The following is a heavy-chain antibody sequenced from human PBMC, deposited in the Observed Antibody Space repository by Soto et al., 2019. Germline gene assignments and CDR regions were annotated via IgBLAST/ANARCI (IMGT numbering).Heavy chain of an antibody. J-gene: IGHJ4*02. D-gene: IGHD2-21*02. V-gene: IGHV1-3*05. CDR1: GYTFTSYA. CDR3: ARSIVVVTALDY. CDR2: INAGNGNT. Sequence: HVQLVQSGAEEKKPGASVTVSCKASGYTFTSYAMHWVRQAPGQRLEWMGWINAGNGNTKYSQKFQGRVTITRDTSASTAYMELSSLRSEDTAVYYCARSIVVVTALDYWGQGTLVTVSS.